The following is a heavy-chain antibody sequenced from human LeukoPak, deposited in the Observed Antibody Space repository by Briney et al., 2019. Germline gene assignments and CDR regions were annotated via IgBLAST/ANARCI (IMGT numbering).Heavy chain of an antibody. V-gene: IGHV1-8*01. CDR3: AKAREGELVRFDY. CDR2: MNPNSGNT. D-gene: IGHD3-16*01. J-gene: IGHJ4*02. CDR1: GYTFTSYD. Sequence: ASVKVSCKASGYTFTSYDINWVRQATGQGLEWMGWMNPNSGNTGYAQKFQGRVTMTRNTSISTAYMELSSLTSEDTAVYYCAKAREGELVRFDYWGQGTLVTVSS.